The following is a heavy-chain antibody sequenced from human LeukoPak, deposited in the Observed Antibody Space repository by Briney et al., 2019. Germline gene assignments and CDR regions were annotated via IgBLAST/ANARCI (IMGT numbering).Heavy chain of an antibody. CDR3: ARGEYYGSGSYSHYYYYGMDV. D-gene: IGHD3-10*01. Sequence: SQTLSHTCAISGDIVSSNSAAWNWIRQSPSRGLEWLGRTYYRSKWYNDYAVSVKSRITIIPDTSKNQFSLQLDSVTPEDTAVYYCARGEYYGSGSYSHYYYYGMDVWGQGTTVTVSS. CDR1: GDIVSSNSAA. CDR2: TYYRSKWYN. V-gene: IGHV6-1*01. J-gene: IGHJ6*02.